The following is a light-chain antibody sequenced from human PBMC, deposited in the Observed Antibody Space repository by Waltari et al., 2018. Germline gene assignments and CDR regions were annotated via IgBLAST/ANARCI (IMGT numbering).Light chain of an antibody. CDR1: ASTIGGNL. V-gene: IGLV1-44*01. Sequence: QSVLTQPPSASGTPGPRVSISCSGSASTIGGNLVNWYQQLPGKAPKLLIYRSGLRPSGVPDRFSGSKSGTSASLAISGLQSEDEADYFCASWDDSLNGHWVFGGGTKVTVL. CDR2: RSG. J-gene: IGLJ3*02. CDR3: ASWDDSLNGHWV.